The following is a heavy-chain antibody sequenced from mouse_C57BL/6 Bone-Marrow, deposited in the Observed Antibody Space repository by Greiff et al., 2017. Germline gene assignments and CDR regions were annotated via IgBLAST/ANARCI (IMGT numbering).Heavy chain of an antibody. CDR1: GYTFTSYW. Sequence: VQLQQPGAELVKPGASVKMSCKASGYTFTSYWITWVKQRPGQGLEWIGDINPNNGGTSYNQKFKGKATLTVDKSSSTAYMELRSLTSEDSAVYYCARGDYDEFYAMDYWGQGTSVTVSS. CDR2: INPNNGGT. V-gene: IGHV1-55*01. CDR3: ARGDYDEFYAMDY. J-gene: IGHJ4*01. D-gene: IGHD2-4*01.